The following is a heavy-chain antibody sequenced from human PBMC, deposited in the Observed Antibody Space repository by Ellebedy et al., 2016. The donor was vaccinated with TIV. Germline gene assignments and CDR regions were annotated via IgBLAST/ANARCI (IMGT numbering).Heavy chain of an antibody. J-gene: IGHJ4*02. V-gene: IGHV5-51*01. CDR2: IDPGDSYT. D-gene: IGHD6-13*01. CDR3: ARTRPGSAAANYFEY. Sequence: GESLKISXKGPRDSFTNYWIGWVRQLPGKGLEWMGIIDPGDSYTRYSPSFQGQVTISADKSISTAYLQWGSLKASDTAMYYCARTRPGSAAANYFEYWGQGTVVTVSS. CDR1: RDSFTNYW.